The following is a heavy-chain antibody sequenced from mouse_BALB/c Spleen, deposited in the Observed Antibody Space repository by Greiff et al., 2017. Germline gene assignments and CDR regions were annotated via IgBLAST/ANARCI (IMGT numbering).Heavy chain of an antibody. CDR1: GFTFSSYA. V-gene: IGHV5-6-5*01. CDR3: ASSTMITTDAMDY. CDR2: ISSGGST. Sequence: EVKLMESGGGLVKPGGSLKLSCAASGFTFSSYAMSWVRQTPEKRLEWVASISSGGSTYYPDSVKGRFTISRDNARNILYLQMSSLRSEDTAMYYCASSTMITTDAMDYWGQGTSVTVSS. J-gene: IGHJ4*01. D-gene: IGHD2-4*01.